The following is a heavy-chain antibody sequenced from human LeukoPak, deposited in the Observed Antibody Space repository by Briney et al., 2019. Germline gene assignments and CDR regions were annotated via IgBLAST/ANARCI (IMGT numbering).Heavy chain of an antibody. V-gene: IGHV4-59*01. CDR1: GGSISNYY. CDR3: ARGYSSSWYTVFDY. J-gene: IGHJ4*02. CDR2: IYYSGST. Sequence: PSETLSLTCTVSGGSISNYYWSWFRKPPGKGLGWIGYIYYSGSTNYNPSLKSRVTISVDTSKNQFSLKLSSVTAADTAVYYCARGYSSSWYTVFDYWGQGTLVTVSS. D-gene: IGHD6-13*01.